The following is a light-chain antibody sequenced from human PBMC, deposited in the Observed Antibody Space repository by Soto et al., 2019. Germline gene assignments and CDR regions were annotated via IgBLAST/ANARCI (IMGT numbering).Light chain of an antibody. CDR2: GAS. V-gene: IGKV3-11*01. Sequence: EITLTQSPGTLSLSPGERATLSCRASQSVSDYLAWYQQKAGQPPRVLIYGASNRATGIPPRFSGSGSGTDFTLTISRLEPEDSAVYYCQQRSKLPRTFGGGTRVEIK. J-gene: IGKJ4*01. CDR1: QSVSDY. CDR3: QQRSKLPRT.